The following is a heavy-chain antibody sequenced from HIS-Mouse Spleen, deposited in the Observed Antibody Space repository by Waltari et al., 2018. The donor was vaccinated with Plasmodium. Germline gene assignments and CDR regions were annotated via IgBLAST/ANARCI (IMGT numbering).Heavy chain of an antibody. CDR3: ARRGGSYYYFDY. V-gene: IGHV4-39*01. J-gene: IGHJ4*02. D-gene: IGHD1-26*01. Sequence: QPPGKGLEWIGSIYYSGSTYYNPSLKSRVTISVDTSKNQFSLKLSSVTAADTAVYYCARRGGSYYYFDYWGQGTLVTVSS. CDR2: IYYSGST.